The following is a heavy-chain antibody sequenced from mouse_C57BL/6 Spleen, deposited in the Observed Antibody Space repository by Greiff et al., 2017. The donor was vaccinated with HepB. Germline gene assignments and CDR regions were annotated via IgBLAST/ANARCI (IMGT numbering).Heavy chain of an antibody. CDR1: GYTFTSYW. CDR3: ARKGDDGSSYGFAY. CDR2: IDPSDSYT. J-gene: IGHJ3*01. D-gene: IGHD1-1*01. V-gene: IGHV1-50*01. Sequence: QVQLQQPGAELVKPGASVKLSCKASGYTFTSYWMQWVKQRPGQGLEWIGEIDPSDSYTNYNQKFKGKATLTVDTSSSTAYMQLSSLTTEDAAVYYGARKGDDGSSYGFAYWGQGTLVTVSA.